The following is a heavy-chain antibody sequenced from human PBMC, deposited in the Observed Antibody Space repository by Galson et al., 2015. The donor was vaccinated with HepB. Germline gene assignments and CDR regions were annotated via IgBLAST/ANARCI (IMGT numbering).Heavy chain of an antibody. D-gene: IGHD3-3*01. CDR2: ISAYNGNT. Sequence: SVKVSCKASGYTFTSYGISWVRQAPGQGLEWMGWISAYNGNTNYAQKLQGRVTMTTDTSTSTAYMELRSLRSDDTAVYYCARDLGYDFWSGIPWTGFDPWGQGTLVTVSS. CDR1: GYTFTSYG. V-gene: IGHV1-18*01. CDR3: ARDLGYDFWSGIPWTGFDP. J-gene: IGHJ5*02.